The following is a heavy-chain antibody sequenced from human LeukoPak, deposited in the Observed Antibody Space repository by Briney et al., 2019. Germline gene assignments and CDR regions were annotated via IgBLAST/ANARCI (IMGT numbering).Heavy chain of an antibody. D-gene: IGHD3-3*01. CDR1: GFTFSSYA. CDR3: AKVPRQYYDFWSGYEYYFDY. CDR2: ISCSGGST. Sequence: PGRSLRLSCAASGFTFSSYAMSWVNEAPGTGLEWVSAISCSGGSTYYADSVKGRFTISRDNSKNTLYLQMTSLRAEDTAVYYCAKVPRQYYDFWSGYEYYFDYWGQGTLVTVSS. V-gene: IGHV3-23*01. J-gene: IGHJ4*02.